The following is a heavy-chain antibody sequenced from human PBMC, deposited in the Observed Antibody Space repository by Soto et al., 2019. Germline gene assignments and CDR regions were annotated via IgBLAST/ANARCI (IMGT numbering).Heavy chain of an antibody. D-gene: IGHD2-8*01. Sequence: QVQLQESGPGLVKPSQTLSVTCTVSGGSVSSDDYSWSWIRQHPGKGLEWIGYIRDSGSTYYNPSPEGRATISLDTSKNQFSLRLRSVTAADTAVYYCARAMANYFDYWGQGTLVTASS. CDR2: IRDSGST. V-gene: IGHV4-31*03. CDR3: ARAMANYFDY. J-gene: IGHJ4*02. CDR1: GGSVSSDDYS.